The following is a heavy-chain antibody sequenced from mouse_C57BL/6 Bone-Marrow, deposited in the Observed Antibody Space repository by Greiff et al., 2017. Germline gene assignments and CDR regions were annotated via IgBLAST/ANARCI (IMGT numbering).Heavy chain of an antibody. D-gene: IGHD2-12*01. CDR3: ARTLLDY. J-gene: IGHJ2*01. CDR1: GYSFTGYY. Sequence: VQLKQSGPELVKPGASVKISCKASGYSFTGYYMNWVKQSPEKSLEWIGEINPSTGGTTYNQKFKAKATLTVDKSSSTAYMQLKSLTSEDSAVYYCARTLLDYWGQGTTLTVAS. V-gene: IGHV1-42*01. CDR2: INPSTGGT.